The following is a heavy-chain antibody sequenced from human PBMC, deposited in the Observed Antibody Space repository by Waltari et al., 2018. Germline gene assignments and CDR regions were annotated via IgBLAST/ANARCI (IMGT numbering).Heavy chain of an antibody. CDR1: GSTLGSYS. Sequence: EVQLVDSGGGLVQPGGSLRLSCAASGSTLGSYSMSWVRQAPGKGLEWISYIISTSSSSDYADSVKGRFTISRDNAKNSLYLQMDNLRTEDTAVYYCARETSKRFDYWGQGALVTVSS. CDR2: IISTSSSS. J-gene: IGHJ4*02. CDR3: ARETSKRFDY. V-gene: IGHV3-48*04.